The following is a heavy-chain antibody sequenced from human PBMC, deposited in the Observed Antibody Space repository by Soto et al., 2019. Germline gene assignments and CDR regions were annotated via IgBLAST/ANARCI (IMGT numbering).Heavy chain of an antibody. V-gene: IGHV3-9*01. CDR2: ISWNSGSI. D-gene: IGHD3-22*01. CDR3: AKDIGYDSSGYFGY. Sequence: EVQLVESGGGLVQPGRSLRLSCAASGFTFDDYAMHWVRQAPGKGLEWVSGISWNSGSIGYADSVKGRFTISRDNAKNSLYLQMNSLRAEDTALYYCAKDIGYDSSGYFGYWGQGTLVTVSS. J-gene: IGHJ4*02. CDR1: GFTFDDYA.